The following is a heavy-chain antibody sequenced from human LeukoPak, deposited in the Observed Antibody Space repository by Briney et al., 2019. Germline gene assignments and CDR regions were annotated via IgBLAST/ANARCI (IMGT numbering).Heavy chain of an antibody. Sequence: GRFLRLSCAASGFTFSNSGMHWVRQAPGKGLEWVAVIWYDGSNEYYADAVKGRFIISRDNSKNTVHLQMNSLRVEDTSVYYCAREISMFVNAFDLWGQGTLVAVSS. CDR1: GFTFSNSG. CDR3: AREISMFVNAFDL. CDR2: IWYDGSNE. J-gene: IGHJ3*01. D-gene: IGHD3-10*02. V-gene: IGHV3-33*01.